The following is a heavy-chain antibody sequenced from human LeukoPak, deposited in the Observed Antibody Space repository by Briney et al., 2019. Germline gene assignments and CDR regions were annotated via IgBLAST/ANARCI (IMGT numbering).Heavy chain of an antibody. V-gene: IGHV4-34*01. J-gene: IGHJ3*02. Sequence: SETLSLTCAVYGGSFSGYYWTWIRQPPGKGLEWIGEINHSGSTNYNPSLKSRVTISVDTSMNQFSLKLSSVTAADTAVYYCARALGAFDIWGQGTMVTVSS. CDR1: GGSFSGYY. CDR3: ARALGAFDI. CDR2: INHSGST.